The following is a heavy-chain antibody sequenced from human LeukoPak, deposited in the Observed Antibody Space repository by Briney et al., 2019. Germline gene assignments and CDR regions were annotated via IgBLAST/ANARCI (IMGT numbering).Heavy chain of an antibody. V-gene: IGHV4-39*01. D-gene: IGHD4-23*01. J-gene: IGHJ6*02. CDR3: ARQGGGNRNGMDV. Sequence: SETLSLTCTVSGGSISSRYYWGWIPQPPGKGPEWIGSISYSGSTYYQPSLKSRGTISVDTSKSQFSLKLNSVTAADTAVYYCARQGGGNRNGMDVWGQGTTVTVSS. CDR1: GGSISSRYY. CDR2: ISYSGST.